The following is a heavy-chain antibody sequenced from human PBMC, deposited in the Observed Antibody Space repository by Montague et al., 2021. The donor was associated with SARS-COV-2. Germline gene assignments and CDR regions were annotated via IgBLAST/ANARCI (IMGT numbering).Heavy chain of an antibody. J-gene: IGHJ5*02. V-gene: IGHV4-34*01. D-gene: IGHD3-3*01. Sequence: SETLSLTCTVSGGSLSGYYWSWIRQPPGKRLEWIGEINHRGTTNDNPSLKSRVALSLDTSRNQFSLNLNSVTAADTAVYYCVRGPAVKSYYDFWSGPKWFDPWGQGNLVTVSS. CDR2: INHRGTT. CDR1: GGSLSGYY. CDR3: VRGPAVKSYYDFWSGPKWFDP.